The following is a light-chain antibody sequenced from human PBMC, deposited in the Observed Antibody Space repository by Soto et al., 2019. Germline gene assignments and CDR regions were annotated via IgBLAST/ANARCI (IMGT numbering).Light chain of an antibody. CDR2: GAS. CDR3: QQYGSSPPYT. V-gene: IGKV3-20*01. Sequence: DIFLTQAPGTVCVTPLGGATLSCRVLQSVSSSYLAWYQQKPVQAPRLLIYGASSRATGIPDRFSGSGSGTDFTLTISRLEPEDFAVYYCQQYGSSPPYTFGQGTRLEI. CDR1: QSVSSSY. J-gene: IGKJ5*01.